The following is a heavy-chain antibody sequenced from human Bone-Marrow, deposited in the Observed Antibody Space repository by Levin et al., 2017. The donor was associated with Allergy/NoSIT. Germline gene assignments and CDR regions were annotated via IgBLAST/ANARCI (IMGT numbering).Heavy chain of an antibody. D-gene: IGHD2-2*01. Sequence: ASVKVSCKAPEGTFSNYAISWVRQAPGQGLEWLGRIVPIFKTPNYAEKFQGRLTITADDSTTTAYMELRSLRFEDTALYYCARFPCGSSTCYPQFDSWGQGTRVTVS. CDR3: ARFPCGSSTCYPQFDS. CDR1: EGTFSNYA. J-gene: IGHJ4*02. V-gene: IGHV1-69*13. CDR2: IVPIFKTP.